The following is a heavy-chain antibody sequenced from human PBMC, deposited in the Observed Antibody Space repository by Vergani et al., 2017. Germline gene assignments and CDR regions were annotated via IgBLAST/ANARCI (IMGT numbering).Heavy chain of an antibody. Sequence: EVQLLESGGGLVQPGGSLRLSCAASGFTFRSYAMSWVRQAPGKGLEWVSAISGSGGSTYYADSVKGRFTISRDNSKNTLYLQMNSLRAEDTAVYYCAKKVVVVPAATRTQFDYWGQGTLVTVSS. CDR3: AKKVVVVPAATRTQFDY. D-gene: IGHD2-2*01. CDR1: GFTFRSYA. V-gene: IGHV3-23*01. J-gene: IGHJ4*02. CDR2: ISGSGGST.